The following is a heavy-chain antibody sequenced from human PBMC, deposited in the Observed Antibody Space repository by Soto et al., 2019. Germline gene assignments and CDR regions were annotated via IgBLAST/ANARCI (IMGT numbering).Heavy chain of an antibody. CDR3: ARELRGSYDHYYYYGMDV. V-gene: IGHV3-53*01. CDR2: IYSGGST. D-gene: IGHD1-26*01. J-gene: IGHJ6*02. Sequence: GGSLRLSCAASGFTVSSNYMSWVRQAPGKGLEWVSVIYSGGSTYYADSVKGRFTISRDNSKNTLYLQMNSLRAEDTAVYYCARELRGSYDHYYYYGMDVWGQGTTVTVSS. CDR1: GFTVSSNY.